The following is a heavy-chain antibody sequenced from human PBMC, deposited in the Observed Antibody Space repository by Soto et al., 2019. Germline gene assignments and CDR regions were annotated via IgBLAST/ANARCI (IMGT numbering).Heavy chain of an antibody. CDR1: GFTFSSYG. V-gene: IGHV3-30*18. D-gene: IGHD4-17*01. J-gene: IGHJ4*02. Sequence: GGSLRLSCAASGFTFSSYGMHWVRQAPGKGLEWVAVISYDGSNKYYADSVKGRFTISRDNSKNTLYLQMNSLRAEDTAVYYCAKIPLDYGGNLGAEFDYWGQGTLVTVSS. CDR2: ISYDGSNK. CDR3: AKIPLDYGGNLGAEFDY.